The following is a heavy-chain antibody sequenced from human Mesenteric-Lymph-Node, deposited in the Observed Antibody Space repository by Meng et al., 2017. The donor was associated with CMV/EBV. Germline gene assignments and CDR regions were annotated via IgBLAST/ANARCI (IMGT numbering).Heavy chain of an antibody. CDR1: GFTFSNYW. V-gene: IGHV3-7*03. D-gene: IGHD3-22*01. CDR3: ARGGGYYSIDY. CDR2: IKQDGSEK. J-gene: IGHJ4*02. Sequence: GESLKISCAASGFTFSNYWMSWVRQAPGKGLEWVANIKQDGSEKYHVDSVKGRFTISRDNAKSSLYLQMNSLRAEDTAVYYCARGGGYYSIDYWGQGTLVTVSS.